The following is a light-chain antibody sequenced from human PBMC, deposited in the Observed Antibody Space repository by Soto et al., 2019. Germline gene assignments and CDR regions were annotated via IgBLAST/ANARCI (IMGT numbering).Light chain of an antibody. CDR3: QQYSASPT. J-gene: IGKJ4*02. Sequence: EIFMTQSPATLSVSPGEKVILFCRASQSVGTTLAWYQQKPGQAPSLLIRGASTRATGVPARFSGSGSGTEFTLTISSLQSEDFAIYYCQQYSASPTFGGGTTLEIK. V-gene: IGKV3-15*01. CDR1: QSVGTT. CDR2: GAS.